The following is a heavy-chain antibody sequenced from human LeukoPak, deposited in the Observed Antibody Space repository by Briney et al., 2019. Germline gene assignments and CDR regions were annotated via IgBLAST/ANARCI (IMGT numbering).Heavy chain of an antibody. CDR1: RFVLGDYA. J-gene: IGHJ4*02. CDR3: SRGPRILGVVHFDY. CDR2: IRSKDYGETT. Sequence: GGSLRLSCTASRFVLGDYAMIWFRQAPGEGLEWVAYIRSKDYGETTEYAASVRDRFRISRDESKSIAYLQMNSLKIEDTAVYFCSRGPRILGVVHFDYWGQGTLVTVSS. V-gene: IGHV3-49*03. D-gene: IGHD1-26*01.